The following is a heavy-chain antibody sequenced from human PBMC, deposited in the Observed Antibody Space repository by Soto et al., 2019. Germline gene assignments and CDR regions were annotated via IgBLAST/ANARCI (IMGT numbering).Heavy chain of an antibody. CDR1: GFTFSSYA. CDR2: ISGSGDST. D-gene: IGHD3-22*01. J-gene: IGHJ3*02. V-gene: IGHV3-23*01. Sequence: HPGGSLRLSCAASGFTFSSYAMNWVRQAPGKGLEWVSVISGSGDSTYYADSVKGRFTISRDNSKNTLYLQMNSLRAEDTAVYYCARVPLDSSCYYELTSGDAFDIWGQRTTVTVSS. CDR3: ARVPLDSSCYYELTSGDAFDI.